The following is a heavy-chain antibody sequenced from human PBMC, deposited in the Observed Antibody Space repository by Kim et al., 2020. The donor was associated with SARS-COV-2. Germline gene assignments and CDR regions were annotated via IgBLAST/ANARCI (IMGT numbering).Heavy chain of an antibody. CDR3: ARTTFDGTSNGRLFDY. J-gene: IGHJ4*02. V-gene: IGHV4-59*01. D-gene: IGHD1-26*01. CDR2: IYYSGST. CDR1: GGSITSYY. Sequence: SETLSLTCAVSGGSITSYYWSWIRQPPGKGLEWIAYIYYSGSTTYNPSLRSRVTMSLDTSKNQFSLKLRYVTAEDTAVYYCARTTFDGTSNGRLFDYWGQGTLVTVSS.